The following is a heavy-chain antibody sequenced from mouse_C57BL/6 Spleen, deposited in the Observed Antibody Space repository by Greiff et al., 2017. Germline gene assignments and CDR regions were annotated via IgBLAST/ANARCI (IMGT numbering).Heavy chain of an antibody. Sequence: QVQLQQSGAELMKPGASVKLSCTATGYTFTGYWIEWVQQRPGHGLEWIGEILPGSGSLNYNETFKGKATFTADTSSNTANRQLGILTTEDSAIYYCARYPPYSRAMDYWGQGTSVTVSS. CDR2: ILPGSGSL. V-gene: IGHV1-9*01. J-gene: IGHJ4*01. CDR3: ARYPPYSRAMDY. CDR1: GYTFTGYW. D-gene: IGHD2-5*01.